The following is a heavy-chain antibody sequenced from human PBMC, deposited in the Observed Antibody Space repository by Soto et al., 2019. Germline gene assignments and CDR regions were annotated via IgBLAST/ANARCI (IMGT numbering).Heavy chain of an antibody. CDR1: GFTFSNAW. CDR2: IKSKTDGGTT. J-gene: IGHJ6*02. D-gene: IGHD3-10*02. CDR3: PTDLCGDLPPRYCYGMDV. Sequence: GGSLRLSCAASGFTFSNAWMSWVRQAPGKGLEWVGRIKSKTDGGTTDYAAPVKGRFTISSDDSKNTLYLQMISLKTEYTAVYSCPTDLCGDLPPRYCYGMDVWGQGTTVTVSS. V-gene: IGHV3-15*01.